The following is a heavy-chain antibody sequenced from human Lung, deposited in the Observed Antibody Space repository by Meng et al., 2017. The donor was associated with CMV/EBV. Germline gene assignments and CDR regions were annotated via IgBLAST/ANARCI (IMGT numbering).Heavy chain of an antibody. CDR1: GGSISSSNW. CDR2: IYHSGST. D-gene: IGHD3-10*01. Sequence: SXTLSLXCAVSGGSISSSNWWSWVRQPPGKGLEWIGEIYHSGSTNYNPSLKSRVTISVDKSKNQFSLKLKSVTAADTAAYYCAREVVGSGSALDSWSQGALVTVSS. CDR3: AREVVGSGSALDS. J-gene: IGHJ4*02. V-gene: IGHV4-4*02.